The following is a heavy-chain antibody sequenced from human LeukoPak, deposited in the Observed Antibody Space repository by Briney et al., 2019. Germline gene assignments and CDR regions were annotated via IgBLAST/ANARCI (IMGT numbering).Heavy chain of an antibody. Sequence: GASVKVSCKTSGYTFNTYGISWVRQAPGQGLEYMGWISAFTGNTNYAQKFQGRVAMTMDTSTSTVEMELRSLKFGDTAVYFCARLSYDGEGYWGQGTLVIVSS. CDR1: GYTFNTYG. CDR3: ARLSYDGEGY. J-gene: IGHJ4*02. V-gene: IGHV1-18*01. D-gene: IGHD3-10*01. CDR2: ISAFTGNT.